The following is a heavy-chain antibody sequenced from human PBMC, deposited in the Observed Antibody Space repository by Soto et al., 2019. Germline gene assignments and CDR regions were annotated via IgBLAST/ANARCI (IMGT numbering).Heavy chain of an antibody. D-gene: IGHD4-17*01. V-gene: IGHV1-24*01. CDR2: FDPEDGET. CDR1: GYTLTELS. J-gene: IGHJ6*02. CDR3: ATDPPGPDYGGKPDYYYYGMDV. Sequence: ASVNVSCKVAGYTLTELSMHWVRQAPGKGLEWMGGFDPEDGETIYAQKFQGRVTMTEDTSTDTAYMELSSLRSEDTAVYYCATDPPGPDYGGKPDYYYYGMDVWGQGTTVTVSS.